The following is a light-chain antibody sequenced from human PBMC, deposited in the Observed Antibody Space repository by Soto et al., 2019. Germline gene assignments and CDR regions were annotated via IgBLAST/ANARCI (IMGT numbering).Light chain of an antibody. CDR3: QHRGGFT. J-gene: IGKJ3*01. Sequence: EIVLTQSPATLSLSPGERATLSCRASQSFKNYLAWYQQKPGQAPRLLIHDASHRATGIPARFSGSGSGTDFTRTISCLEPADFAVYYCQHRGGFTCGPGTKVDIK. CDR1: QSFKNY. V-gene: IGKV3-11*01. CDR2: DAS.